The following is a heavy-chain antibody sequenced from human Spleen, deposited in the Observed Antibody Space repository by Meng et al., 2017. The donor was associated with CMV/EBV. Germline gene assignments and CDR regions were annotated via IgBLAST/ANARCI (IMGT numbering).Heavy chain of an antibody. CDR2: IRPSIGST. V-gene: IGHV1-18*04. J-gene: IGHJ4*02. Sequence: VSCRASCYTFTSHGITWVRQAPGQGLEWMGWIRPSIGSTNYAQKLEGRVTMTTDRSTTTAYLELRSLRYDDTAVYFCARGTGIFDYWGQGTLVTVSS. D-gene: IGHD7-27*01. CDR1: CYTFTSHG. CDR3: ARGTGIFDY.